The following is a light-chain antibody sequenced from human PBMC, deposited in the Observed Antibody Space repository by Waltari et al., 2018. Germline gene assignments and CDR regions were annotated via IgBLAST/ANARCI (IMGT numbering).Light chain of an antibody. Sequence: QLVLTQSPSASASLGASVKLTCTLRSGHSPNTIPWPQQQPEKGPRYLMNVNSDGSHNKGAGIPDRFSGSSAGAERYRTISSLQSEDEADYYCQTGGHGTWVFGGGTRLTVL. V-gene: IGLV4-69*01. J-gene: IGLJ3*02. CDR3: QTGGHGTWV. CDR2: VNSDGSH. CDR1: SGHSPNT.